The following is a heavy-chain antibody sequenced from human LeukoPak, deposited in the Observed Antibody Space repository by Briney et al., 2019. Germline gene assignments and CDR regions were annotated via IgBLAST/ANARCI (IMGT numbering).Heavy chain of an antibody. D-gene: IGHD3-22*01. CDR1: GFTFSSYS. J-gene: IGHJ4*02. V-gene: IGHV3-21*01. CDR2: ISSSSSYI. Sequence: GGSLRLSCAASGFTFSSYSMNWVRQAPGKGLEWVSSISSSSSYIYYADSVKGRFTISRDNAKNSLYLQMNSLRAEDTAVYYCARDSHYYDSSGCFFDYWGQGTLVTVSS. CDR3: ARDSHYYDSSGCFFDY.